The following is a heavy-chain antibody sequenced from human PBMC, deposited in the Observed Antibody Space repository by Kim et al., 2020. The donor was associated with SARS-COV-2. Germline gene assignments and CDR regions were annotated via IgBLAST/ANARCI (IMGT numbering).Heavy chain of an antibody. J-gene: IGHJ3*02. CDR2: IWYDGSNK. CDR1: GFTFSSYG. CDR3: ARDMGHGIYSGTSGAFDI. V-gene: IGHV3-33*01. D-gene: IGHD1-26*01. Sequence: GGSLRLSCAASGFTFSSYGMHWVRQAPGKGLEWVAVIWYDGSNKYYADSVKGRFTISRDNSKNTLYLQMNSLRAEDTAVYYCARDMGHGIYSGTSGAFDIWGQGTMVTVSS.